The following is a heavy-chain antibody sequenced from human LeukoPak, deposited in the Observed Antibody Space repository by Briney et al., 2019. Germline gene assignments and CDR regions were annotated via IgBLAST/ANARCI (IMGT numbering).Heavy chain of an antibody. J-gene: IGHJ4*02. CDR3: AKDLSRLLCIDY. Sequence: GGSLRLSCAASGSTFSSYGMHWVRQAPGKGLEGVAVISYDGSNKYYADSVKGRFTISRDNSKNTLYLQMNSLRAEDTAVYYCAKDLSRLLCIDYWGQGTLVTVSS. D-gene: IGHD3-10*01. CDR2: ISYDGSNK. V-gene: IGHV3-30*18. CDR1: GSTFSSYG.